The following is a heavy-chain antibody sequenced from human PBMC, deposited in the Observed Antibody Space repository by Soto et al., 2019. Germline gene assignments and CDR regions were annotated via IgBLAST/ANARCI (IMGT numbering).Heavy chain of an antibody. V-gene: IGHV3-21*01. Sequence: LRLSFAVSGFTFINYYIHWVRQAPGKGLEWVSSIRSGRDTFYADSVKGRFSISRDDATSSVSLQMNSLRGEDTAVYFCAREETAWPLAHGLDVWGQGTTVTVSS. CDR1: GFTFINYY. CDR2: IRSGRDT. D-gene: IGHD2-21*02. J-gene: IGHJ6*02. CDR3: AREETAWPLAHGLDV.